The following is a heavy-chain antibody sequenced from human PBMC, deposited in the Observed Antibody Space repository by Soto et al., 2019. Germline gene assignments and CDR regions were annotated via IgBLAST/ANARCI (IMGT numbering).Heavy chain of an antibody. D-gene: IGHD5-12*01. Sequence: GGSLRLSCTDAGFVFSHDAMNWVRQGPGKGLEWVSVISASGGSTYYADSVQGRFAISRDNSKNTLYLQMNSLRAEETAIYYCVGEGRGSFDFWGRGTMVTVS. J-gene: IGHJ3*01. V-gene: IGHV3-23*01. CDR3: VGEGRGSFDF. CDR1: GFVFSHDA. CDR2: ISASGGST.